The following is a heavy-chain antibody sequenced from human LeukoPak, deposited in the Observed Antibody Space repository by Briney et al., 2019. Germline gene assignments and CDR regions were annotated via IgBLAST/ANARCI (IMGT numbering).Heavy chain of an antibody. CDR1: GGSISSYY. V-gene: IGHV4-59*01. J-gene: IGHJ2*01. CDR2: IDYTGST. CDR3: ARVGSWCFDL. D-gene: IGHD2-2*03. Sequence: SETLSVTCTVSGGSISSYYWSWIRQTPGKGLEWVGYIDYTGSTNNNPSPKSRVTISIDTSKNQFSVKLSSVTAADTAVYYCARVGSWCFDLWGGGTRVTVSS.